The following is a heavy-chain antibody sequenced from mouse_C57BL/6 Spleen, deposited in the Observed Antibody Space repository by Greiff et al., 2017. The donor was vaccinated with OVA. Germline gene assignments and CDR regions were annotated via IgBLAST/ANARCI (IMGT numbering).Heavy chain of an antibody. CDR1: GYSITSGYY. V-gene: IGHV3-6*01. Sequence: EVKLMESGPGLVKPSQSLSLTCSVTGYSITSGYYWNWIRQFPGNKLEWMGYISYDGSNNYNPSLKNRISITRDTSKNQFFLKLNSVTTEDTATYYCARLVTLGYFDYWGQGTTLTVSS. CDR2: ISYDGSN. J-gene: IGHJ2*01. D-gene: IGHD2-2*01. CDR3: ARLVTLGYFDY.